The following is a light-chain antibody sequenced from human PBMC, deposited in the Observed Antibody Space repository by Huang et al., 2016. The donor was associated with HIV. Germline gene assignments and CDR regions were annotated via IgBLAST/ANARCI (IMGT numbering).Light chain of an antibody. V-gene: IGKV3-11*01. CDR3: QQRYNWPLT. Sequence: EIVLTQSPASLALSPGERATLSCRASQSVRNYLAWYQQKPGQAPRLLIFAASNRATYIPARFSGSGSGTDFTLTISSLEPEDFAVYYCQQRYNWPLTFGGGTKVEIK. J-gene: IGKJ4*01. CDR2: AAS. CDR1: QSVRNY.